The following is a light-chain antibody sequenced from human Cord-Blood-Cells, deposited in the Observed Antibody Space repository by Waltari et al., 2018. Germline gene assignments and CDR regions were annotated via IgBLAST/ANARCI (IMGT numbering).Light chain of an antibody. CDR2: EVR. V-gene: IGLV2-23*02. Sequence: QSALTQPASVSGSPGQSITISCTGTSSDVGSYNLVSWYQQHPGKAPKLMIYEVRKRPPGVSNRFSGTKSGNTASLTISGLQAEDEADYYCCSYAGSGVVFGGGPKLTVL. CDR1: SSDVGSYNL. J-gene: IGLJ2*01. CDR3: CSYAGSGVV.